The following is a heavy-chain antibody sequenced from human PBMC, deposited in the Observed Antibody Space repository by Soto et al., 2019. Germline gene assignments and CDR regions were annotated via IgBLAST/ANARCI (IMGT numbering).Heavy chain of an antibody. CDR2: IYPGDSET. CDR1: GYTFTSYW. Sequence: PGESLKISCKTSGYTFTSYWIGWVRQMPGKGLEWVGIIYPGDSETRYSPSFQGQVTISVDKSITTAYLQWSSLQASDTAMYYCARHLRASPYHYWGQGTLVTVSS. CDR3: ARHLRASPYHY. V-gene: IGHV5-51*01. J-gene: IGHJ4*02.